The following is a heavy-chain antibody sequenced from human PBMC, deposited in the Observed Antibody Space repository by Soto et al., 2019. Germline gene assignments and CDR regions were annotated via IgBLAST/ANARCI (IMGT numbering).Heavy chain of an antibody. J-gene: IGHJ4*02. CDR3: AREVKGVTSFDY. D-gene: IGHD3-10*01. Sequence: QVRLIQSGPEMMQPGASVRVSCTASGFTALSYAFHWVRQAPGQGPEWLGWLNGGVDGTSYSQRLQGRVTISRGTYANTVYFAVNSLTSEGTAVYYCAREVKGVTSFDYWGQGNRVTGSS. V-gene: IGHV1-3*01. CDR1: GFTALSYA. CDR2: LNGGVDGT.